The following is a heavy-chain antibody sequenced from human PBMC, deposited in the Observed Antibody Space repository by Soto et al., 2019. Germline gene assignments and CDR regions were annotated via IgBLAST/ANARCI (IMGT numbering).Heavy chain of an antibody. CDR1: GFTFSSYS. CDR2: ISSSSSYI. J-gene: IGHJ4*02. D-gene: IGHD4-17*01. Sequence: EVQLVESGGGLVKPGGSLRLSCAASGFTFSSYSMNWVRQAPGKGLEWVSSISSSSSYIYYADSVKGRFTISRDNAKNSLYLQMNSLTAEDTAVYYCAPSSTYGDYYFDYWGQGTLVTVSS. V-gene: IGHV3-21*01. CDR3: APSSTYGDYYFDY.